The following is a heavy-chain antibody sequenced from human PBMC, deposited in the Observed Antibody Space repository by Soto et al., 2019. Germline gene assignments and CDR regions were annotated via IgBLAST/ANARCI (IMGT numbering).Heavy chain of an antibody. D-gene: IGHD1-26*01. CDR1: GFSLTTSEVG. CDR2: VYWNDDK. CDR3: AHQGDYSSSLTPDFNC. J-gene: IGHJ4*02. V-gene: IGHV2-5*01. Sequence: SGPTLVNPTQTLTLTCSFSGFSLTTSEVGVGWIRQPPGKALEWLALVYWNDDKRYRPSLKNRLTITKDTSKNQVVLIMTNVDPLDTSTYYCAHQGDYSSSLTPDFNCWGQGTLVTVSS.